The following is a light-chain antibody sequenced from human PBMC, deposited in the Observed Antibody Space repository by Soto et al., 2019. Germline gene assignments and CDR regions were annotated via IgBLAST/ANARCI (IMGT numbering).Light chain of an antibody. CDR1: NSDIGSNT. CDR3: ATWDDSLFGQV. J-gene: IGLJ1*01. V-gene: IGLV1-44*01. Sequence: QSVLAQPPSASGTPGQRVTISCSGSNSDIGSNTVNWYQQFPGAAPKLLIYSNNQRPSGVPDRFSGYKSGTSASLAISGLQYEDDADYYCATWDDSLFGQVFGTGTKVTV. CDR2: SNN.